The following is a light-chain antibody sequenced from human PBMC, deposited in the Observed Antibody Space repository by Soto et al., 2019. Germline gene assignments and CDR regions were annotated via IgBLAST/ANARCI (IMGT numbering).Light chain of an antibody. Sequence: EIVMTQSPPSLTVTPGEPASISCRSRQRLLHSNGNTFLDWYLQKPGQSPQLLIYLGSNRASGVPDRVSGSEAGTDVTLKISRVEAEDVGVYYCMQALQTPYTFGQGTKLEIK. CDR2: LGS. V-gene: IGKV2-28*01. J-gene: IGKJ2*01. CDR3: MQALQTPYT. CDR1: QRLLHSNGNTF.